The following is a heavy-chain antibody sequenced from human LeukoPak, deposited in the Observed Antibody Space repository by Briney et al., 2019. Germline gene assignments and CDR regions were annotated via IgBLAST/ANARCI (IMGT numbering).Heavy chain of an antibody. CDR3: ARVPNGGDEFDP. CDR2: MNPTSGNT. D-gene: IGHD2-21*02. Sequence: ASVQVSCKASGYTFTSYDINWVRQATGQGLEWMGWMNPTSGNTGCAQKFQGRVTMTRDTSIGTAYMELSSLRSEDSAVYYCARVPNGGDEFDPWGQGTLVTVSS. J-gene: IGHJ5*02. V-gene: IGHV1-8*01. CDR1: GYTFTSYD.